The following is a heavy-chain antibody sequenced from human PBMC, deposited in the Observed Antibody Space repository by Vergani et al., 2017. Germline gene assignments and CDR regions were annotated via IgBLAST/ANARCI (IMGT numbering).Heavy chain of an antibody. V-gene: IGHV3-30*18. CDR1: GFTFSSYG. CDR2: ISYDGSNK. CDR3: AKDRRVHDYDSSSYSREFDY. J-gene: IGHJ4*02. D-gene: IGHD3-22*01. Sequence: QVQLVESGGGVVQPGRSLRLSCAASGFTFSSYGMHWVRQAPGKGLEWVAVISYDGSNKYYADSVKGRFTIARDNSKNTLYLQMNSLRAEDTAVYYCAKDRRVHDYDSSSYSREFDYWGQ.